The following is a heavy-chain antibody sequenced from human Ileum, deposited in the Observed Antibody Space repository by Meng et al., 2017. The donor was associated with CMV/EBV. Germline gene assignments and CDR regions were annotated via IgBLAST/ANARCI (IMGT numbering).Heavy chain of an antibody. CDR3: ARSRDFLCEFDH. CDR2: TNYSRTT. V-gene: IGHV4-34*01. J-gene: IGHJ5*02. D-gene: IGHD2-21*01. CDR1: DGSCSNFL. Sequence: QLKQWRHRPLKPSETRSPICAGSDGSCSNFLCGWNRQAPGKCLDEIGRTNYSRTTKDRPSLKVRVTISVHAPKIQFSLNMGSVIAEGTAVYYCARSRDFLCEFDHTGQGTLVTVSS.